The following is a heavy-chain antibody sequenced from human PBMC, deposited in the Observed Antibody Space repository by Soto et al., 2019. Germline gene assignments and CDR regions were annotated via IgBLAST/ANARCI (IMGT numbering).Heavy chain of an antibody. V-gene: IGHV4-39*01. CDR2: IYYSGST. CDR3: ARHDGFSSGWIFDY. CDR1: GGSISSSSYY. Sequence: SETLSLTCTVSGGSISSSSYYWGWIRQPPGKGLEWIGSIYYSGSTYYNPSLKSRVTISVDTSNNQLSLKLRSVTAADTAVYYCARHDGFSSGWIFDYWGHGTLVTVSS. D-gene: IGHD6-19*01. J-gene: IGHJ4*01.